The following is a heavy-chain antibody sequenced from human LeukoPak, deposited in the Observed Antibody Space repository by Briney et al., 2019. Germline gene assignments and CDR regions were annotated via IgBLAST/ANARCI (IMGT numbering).Heavy chain of an antibody. CDR3: ARGVRYSSSWYYY. D-gene: IGHD6-13*01. V-gene: IGHV4-30-2*01. CDR1: GGSISSGGYY. CDR2: IYHSGST. J-gene: IGHJ4*02. Sequence: PSETLSLTCTVSGGSISSGGYYWSWIRQPPGKGLEWIGYIYHSGSTYYNPSLKSRVTISVDRSKNQFSLKLSSVTAADTAVYYCARGVRYSSSWYYYWGQGTLVTVSS.